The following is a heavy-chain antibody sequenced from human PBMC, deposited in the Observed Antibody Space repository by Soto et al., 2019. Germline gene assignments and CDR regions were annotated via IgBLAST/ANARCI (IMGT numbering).Heavy chain of an antibody. CDR3: AKENSAYGDFESEIYGMDV. CDR2: ISGSGGST. J-gene: IGHJ6*02. Sequence: GGSLRLSCAASGFTFSSYAMSWVRQAPGKGLEWVSAISGSGGSTYYADSVKGRFTISRDNSKNTLYLQMNSLRAEDTAVYYCAKENSAYGDFESEIYGMDVWGQGTTVTVSS. D-gene: IGHD4-17*01. CDR1: GFTFSSYA. V-gene: IGHV3-23*01.